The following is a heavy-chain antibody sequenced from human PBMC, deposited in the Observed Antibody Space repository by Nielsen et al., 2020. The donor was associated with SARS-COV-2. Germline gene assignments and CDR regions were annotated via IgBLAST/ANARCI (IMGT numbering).Heavy chain of an antibody. CDR2: ISGSGGST. Sequence: GGSLRLSCAASGFTFSSYAMSWVRQAPGKGLEWVSAISGSGGSTYYADSVKGRFTISRDNSKNTLYLQMNSLRAEDTAVYYCAKGWTGMGYSSGWYPFAYWGQGTLVTVSS. CDR3: AKGWTGMGYSSGWYPFAY. CDR1: GFTFSSYA. V-gene: IGHV3-23*01. D-gene: IGHD6-19*01. J-gene: IGHJ4*02.